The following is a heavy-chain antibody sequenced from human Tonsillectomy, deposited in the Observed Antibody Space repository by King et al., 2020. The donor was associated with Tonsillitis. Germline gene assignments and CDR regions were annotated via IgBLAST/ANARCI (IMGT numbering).Heavy chain of an antibody. CDR1: GYTFTNYW. J-gene: IGHJ2*01. CDR3: ARNQAMATIHHWYFDV. Sequence: QLVQSGAEVKKPGESLKISCKGSGYTFTNYWIGWVRQMPGKGLEWVGIIYPGDSDTRYSPSFQGQVTISADKSISTAYLQWSSLTASDTAIFYCARNQAMATIHHWYFDVWGRGTLVTVSS. CDR2: IYPGDSDT. V-gene: IGHV5-51*01. D-gene: IGHD5-24*01.